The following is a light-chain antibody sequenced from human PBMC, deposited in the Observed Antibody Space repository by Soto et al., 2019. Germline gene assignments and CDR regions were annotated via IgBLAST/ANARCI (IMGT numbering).Light chain of an antibody. J-gene: IGKJ2*01. CDR3: QQYKSYPYT. CDR2: KAS. Sequence: DIQMTQSPSTLSASVGDRVTITCRASQSISSGLAWYQQKPGKAPNLLIYKASTLEGGVPSRLSGSGSGTDFTLTISSLQPDDFAPYYCQQYKSYPYTFGQGTKLEIK. CDR1: QSISSG. V-gene: IGKV1-5*03.